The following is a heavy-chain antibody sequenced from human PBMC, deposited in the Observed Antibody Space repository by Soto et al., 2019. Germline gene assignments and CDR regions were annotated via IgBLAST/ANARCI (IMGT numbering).Heavy chain of an antibody. J-gene: IGHJ4*02. D-gene: IGHD3-22*01. CDR1: GGSISSGGYS. V-gene: IGHV4-30-2*01. CDR2: ISHSGTT. Sequence: QLQLQESGSGLVKPSQTLSLTCAVSGGSISSGGYSWSWIRQPPGKGLEWIGYISHSGTTHYNPSLKSRVTISLDRSKNQFSLKGTSVTAADTAVYYCGRTGGYYDSSGYQKEYYLDYWGQGTLVTVSS. CDR3: GRTGGYYDSSGYQKEYYLDY.